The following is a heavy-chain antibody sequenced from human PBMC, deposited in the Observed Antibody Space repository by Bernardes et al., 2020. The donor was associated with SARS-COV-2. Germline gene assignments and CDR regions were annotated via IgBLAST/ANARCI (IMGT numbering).Heavy chain of an antibody. J-gene: IGHJ4*02. Sequence: GYLSPSCTASGFTISPYWMSWVRPAPGKGLEWVANIKQDGSEQYYVDSVKGRFTISRDNAKNSLSLQMNSLRPEDTAVYYCAREDYGVPLDNWGQGTLVTVSS. D-gene: IGHD4-17*01. CDR1: GFTISPYW. CDR3: AREDYGVPLDN. CDR2: IKQDGSEQ. V-gene: IGHV3-7*03.